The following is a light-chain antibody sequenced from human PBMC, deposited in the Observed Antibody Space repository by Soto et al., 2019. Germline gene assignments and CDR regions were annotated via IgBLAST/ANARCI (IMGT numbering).Light chain of an antibody. Sequence: DILMTQSLLSLPVTPGEPASIACSARQSLLHRSGNNDSDWFLQQPGQSPQLLIILASKRASGVPNRFSGSGSGTDFTLKISRVEAEDVGVYYRMQALQSPLTFGGGTKVDIK. CDR1: QSLLHRSGNND. V-gene: IGKV2-28*01. J-gene: IGKJ4*01. CDR3: MQALQSPLT. CDR2: LAS.